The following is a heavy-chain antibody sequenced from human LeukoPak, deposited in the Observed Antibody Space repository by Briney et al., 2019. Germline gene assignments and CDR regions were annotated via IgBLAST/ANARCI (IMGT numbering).Heavy chain of an antibody. CDR1: GFTFSSYS. V-gene: IGHV3-21*01. Sequence: PGGSLRLSCAASGFTFSSYSMNWVRQAPGKGLERVSSISSSSSYIYYADSVKGRFTISRDNAKNPLYLQMNSLRAEDTAVYYCARAPNPYGSGSYYNYWGQGTLVTVSS. CDR3: ARAPNPYGSGSYYNY. J-gene: IGHJ4*02. D-gene: IGHD3-10*01. CDR2: ISSSSSYI.